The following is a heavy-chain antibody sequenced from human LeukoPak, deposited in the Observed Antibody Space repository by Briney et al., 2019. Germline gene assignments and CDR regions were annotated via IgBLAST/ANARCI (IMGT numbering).Heavy chain of an antibody. CDR3: ARDRGYYDSSGYYYPFDY. J-gene: IGHJ4*02. Sequence: PSETLSLTCTVSGGSISSSSYYWGWIRQPPGKGLEWTGSIYYSGSTYYNPSLKSRVTISVDTSKNQFSLKLSSVTAADTAVYYCARDRGYYDSSGYYYPFDYWGQGTLVTVSS. CDR2: IYYSGST. D-gene: IGHD3-22*01. CDR1: GGSISSSSYY. V-gene: IGHV4-39*07.